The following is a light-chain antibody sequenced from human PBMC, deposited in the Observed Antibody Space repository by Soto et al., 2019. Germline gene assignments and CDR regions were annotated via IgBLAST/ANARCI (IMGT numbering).Light chain of an antibody. Sequence: IVLTQSPATLSLSPEDSPPHSCMSSQSVSSYLAWYQQKPGQAPRLLIYDASNRATGIPARFSGTGSGTDFTLTINNLEPEDFAVYYCHVRNNWSIAFGRGTLPE. V-gene: IGKV3-11*01. CDR3: HVRNNWSIA. CDR2: DAS. J-gene: IGKJ5*01. CDR1: QSVSSY.